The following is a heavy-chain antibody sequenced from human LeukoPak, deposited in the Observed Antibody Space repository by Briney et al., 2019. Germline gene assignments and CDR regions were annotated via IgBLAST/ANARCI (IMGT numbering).Heavy chain of an antibody. J-gene: IGHJ4*02. CDR1: GFTFSSYW. CDR2: INSDGSST. D-gene: IGHD2-8*01. Sequence: PGGSLRLSCAASGFTFSSYWMHWVRQAPGKGLVWVSRINSDGSSTSYADSVKGRFTISRDNAKNTLYLQMNSLRAEDTAVYYCAKEKRDCTNGVCYRRYFDYWGQGTLVTVSS. V-gene: IGHV3-74*01. CDR3: AKEKRDCTNGVCYRRYFDY.